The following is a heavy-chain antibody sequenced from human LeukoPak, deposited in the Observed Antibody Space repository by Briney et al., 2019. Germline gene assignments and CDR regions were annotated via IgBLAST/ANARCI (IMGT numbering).Heavy chain of an antibody. Sequence: PSETLSLTCTVSGGSISSSSYYWGWIRQPPGKGLEWIGSIYYSGSTYYNPSLKSRVTISVDTSKNQFSLKLSSVTAADTAVYYCARETRDDYVWGSYRYFDYWGQGTLVTVSS. CDR3: ARETRDDYVWGSYRYFDY. CDR2: IYYSGST. D-gene: IGHD3-16*02. J-gene: IGHJ4*02. CDR1: GGSISSSSYY. V-gene: IGHV4-39*07.